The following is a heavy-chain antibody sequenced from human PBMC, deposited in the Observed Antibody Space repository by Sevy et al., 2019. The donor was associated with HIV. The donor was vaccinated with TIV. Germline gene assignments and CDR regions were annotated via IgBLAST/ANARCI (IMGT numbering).Heavy chain of an antibody. D-gene: IGHD3-10*01. Sequence: GGSLRLSCAASGFTFSSYWMSWVRQAPGKGLEWVANIKQDGSEKYYVDSVKGRFTISRDNAKNSLYLQMNSLRAEDTAVYYCARVGGTMVRGVIIKTYYFDYWGQGTLVTVSS. CDR3: ARVGGTMVRGVIIKTYYFDY. J-gene: IGHJ4*02. CDR2: IKQDGSEK. V-gene: IGHV3-7*03. CDR1: GFTFSSYW.